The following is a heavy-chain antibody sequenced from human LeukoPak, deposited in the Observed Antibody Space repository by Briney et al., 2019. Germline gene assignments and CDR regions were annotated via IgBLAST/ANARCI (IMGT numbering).Heavy chain of an antibody. CDR2: IYHSGST. CDR3: ASRDGYNSPFDY. D-gene: IGHD5-24*01. J-gene: IGHJ4*02. Sequence: SETLSLTCAVSGGSISRGGYSWSWIRQPPGKGLEWIGYIYHSGSTYYNPSLKSRVTISVDRPKNQFSLKLTSVTAADTAVYYCASRDGYNSPFDYWGQGTLVTVSS. V-gene: IGHV4-30-2*01. CDR1: GGSISRGGYS.